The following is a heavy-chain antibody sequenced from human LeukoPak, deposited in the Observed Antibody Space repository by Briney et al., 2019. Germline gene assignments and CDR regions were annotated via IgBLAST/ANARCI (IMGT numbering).Heavy chain of an antibody. CDR3: ARDMVRGDPYDY. D-gene: IGHD3-10*01. Sequence: ASAKVSCKASGYTFTSYGISWVRQAPGQGLEWMGIINPSGGSTSYAQKFQGRVTMTRDTSTSTVYMELSSLRSEDTAVYYCARDMVRGDPYDYWGQGTLVTVSS. CDR1: GYTFTSYG. CDR2: INPSGGST. J-gene: IGHJ4*02. V-gene: IGHV1-46*01.